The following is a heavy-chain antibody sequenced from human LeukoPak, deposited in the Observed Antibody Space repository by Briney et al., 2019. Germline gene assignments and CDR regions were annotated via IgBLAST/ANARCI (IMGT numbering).Heavy chain of an antibody. CDR2: ISGSGGST. J-gene: IGHJ3*02. CDR1: GFTFSSYA. D-gene: IGHD6-6*01. CDR3: AKMEEQLNDAFDI. V-gene: IGHV3-23*01. Sequence: GGSLRLSCAASGFTFSSYAMSWVRQAPGKGLEWVSAISGSGGSTYYADSVKGRFTISRDDSKNTLYLQMNSLRAEDTAVYYCAKMEEQLNDAFDIWGQGTMVTVSS.